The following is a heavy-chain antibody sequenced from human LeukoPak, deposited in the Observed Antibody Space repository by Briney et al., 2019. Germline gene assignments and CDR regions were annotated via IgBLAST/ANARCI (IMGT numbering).Heavy chain of an antibody. CDR3: ARDRGYAMDV. D-gene: IGHD3-10*01. J-gene: IGHJ6*02. CDR2: IYSGGGI. V-gene: IGHV3-66*01. Sequence: GGSLRLSCAASGFTVSSNYMTWVRQAPGKGLEWVSIIYSGGGIYYADSVRGRFTISRDNSKNTVYLQMNSLRAEDTAVYYCARDRGYAMDVWGQGTTAAVSS. CDR1: GFTVSSNY.